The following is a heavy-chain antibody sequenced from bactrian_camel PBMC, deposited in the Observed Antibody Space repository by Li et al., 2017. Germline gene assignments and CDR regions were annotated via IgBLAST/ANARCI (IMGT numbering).Heavy chain of an antibody. D-gene: IGHD2*01. CDR1: GLTFDDLL. CDR3: AADFAVGSCGIGILNSYSY. CDR2: VSSDSGV. J-gene: IGHJ4*01. V-gene: IGHV3S63*01. Sequence: HVQLVESGGGSVQAGETLRLSCQVSGLTFDDLLMGWYRQTPGNECELVSSVSSDSGVYYEDSVKDRFTTSQDNPQNTVYLQMNTLKPEDTAMYYCAADFAVGSCGIGILNSYSYWGQGTQVTVS.